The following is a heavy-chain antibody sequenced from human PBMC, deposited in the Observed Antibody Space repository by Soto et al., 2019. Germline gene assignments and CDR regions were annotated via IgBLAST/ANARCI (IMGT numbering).Heavy chain of an antibody. CDR1: GFTFSSYG. D-gene: IGHD6-6*01. CDR2: IWYDGSNK. Sequence: PGGSLRLSCAASGFTFSSYGMHWVRQAPGKGLEWVAVIWYDGSNKYYADSVKGRFTISRDNSKNTLYLQMNSLRAEDTAVYYCARCWGRIAARRWANYYYYGMDVWGQGTTVTV. V-gene: IGHV3-33*01. J-gene: IGHJ6*02. CDR3: ARCWGRIAARRWANYYYYGMDV.